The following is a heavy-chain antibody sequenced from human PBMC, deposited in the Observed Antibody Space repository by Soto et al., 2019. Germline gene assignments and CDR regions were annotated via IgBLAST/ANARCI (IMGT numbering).Heavy chain of an antibody. D-gene: IGHD4-17*01. V-gene: IGHV4-30-4*01. Sequence: QVQLQESGPGLVKPSQTLSLTCTVSGGSISSGDYYWSWIRQPPVKVLEWIWYIYDSGSTYYNPFLTSRVTISVDTSQNQFSLKLSSVTAADTAVYYCARDRTVTPSYYFYGMDVWGQGTTVTVSS. CDR1: GGSISSGDYY. CDR2: IYDSGST. J-gene: IGHJ6*02. CDR3: ARDRTVTPSYYFYGMDV.